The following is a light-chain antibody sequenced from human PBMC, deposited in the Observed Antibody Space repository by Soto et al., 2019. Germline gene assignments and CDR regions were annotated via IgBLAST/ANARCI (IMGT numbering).Light chain of an antibody. CDR3: QQRSDWPWT. Sequence: LTHSPAPLSLPPGERGTLSCRPSESVTTDLAWYQQKPGEAPRLRVYDVSNRATGIPARFSGGGSGTDFTLTISNLEPEDFAVYYCQQRSDWPWTFGQGAKVDIK. V-gene: IGKV3-11*01. CDR1: ESVTTD. CDR2: DVS. J-gene: IGKJ1*01.